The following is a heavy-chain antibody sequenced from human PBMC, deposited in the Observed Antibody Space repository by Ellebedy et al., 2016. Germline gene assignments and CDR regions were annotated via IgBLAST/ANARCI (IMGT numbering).Heavy chain of an antibody. CDR1: GFTFSSYW. CDR2: ISSSSSYI. CDR3: AREGSYYDSSGYHSH. Sequence: GESLKISCAASGFTFSSYWMNWVRQAPGKGLEWVSSISSSSSYIYYADSVKGRFTISRDNAKNSLYLQMNSLRAEDTAVYYCAREGSYYDSSGYHSHWGQGTLVTVSS. V-gene: IGHV3-21*01. J-gene: IGHJ4*02. D-gene: IGHD3-22*01.